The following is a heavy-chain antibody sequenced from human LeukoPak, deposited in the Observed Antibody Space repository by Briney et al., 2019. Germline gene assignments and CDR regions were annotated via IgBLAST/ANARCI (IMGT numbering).Heavy chain of an antibody. CDR1: GFTFSSYS. CDR2: ISSSGSTI. V-gene: IGHV3-48*02. J-gene: IGHJ4*02. D-gene: IGHD3-3*01. CDR3: AREGPQRPRFLEWFNCFDY. Sequence: TGGSLRLSCAASGFTFSSYSMNWVRQAPGKGLEWVSHISSSGSTIYYADSVKGRFTISRDNAKNSLYLQMNSLRDEDTAVYYCAREGPQRPRFLEWFNCFDYWGQGTLVTVSS.